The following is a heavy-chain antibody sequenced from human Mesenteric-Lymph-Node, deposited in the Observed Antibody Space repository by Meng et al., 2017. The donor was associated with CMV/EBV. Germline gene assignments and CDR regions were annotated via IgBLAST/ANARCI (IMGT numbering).Heavy chain of an antibody. Sequence: FSSNVFTWLRQCPGQGLEWMGGIIPILGTSNSAQMFQGRVTITADKSTSTAYMELSSLRFDDTAVYYCASNSRYCSSISCANWYFDFWGRDTLVTVSS. J-gene: IGHJ2*01. V-gene: IGHV1-69*06. D-gene: IGHD2-2*01. CDR1: FSSNV. CDR2: IIPILGTS. CDR3: ASNSRYCSSISCANWYFDF.